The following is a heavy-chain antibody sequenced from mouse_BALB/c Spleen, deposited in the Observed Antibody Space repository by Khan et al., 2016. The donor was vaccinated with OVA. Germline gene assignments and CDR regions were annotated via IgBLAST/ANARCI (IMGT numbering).Heavy chain of an antibody. D-gene: IGHD2-10*02. J-gene: IGHJ2*01. CDR2: INTYTGEP. CDR3: ARKEYGHYVHY. V-gene: IGHV9-3-1*01. CDR1: GYTFTNYG. Sequence: QIQLVQSGPELKKPGETVKISCKASGYTFTNYGMNWVKQAPGKGLKWMAWINTYTGEPTYADDFKGRFAFSLETSASTAHLQIKNLKNEDTATYFCARKEYGHYVHYGGQGTTLTVSS.